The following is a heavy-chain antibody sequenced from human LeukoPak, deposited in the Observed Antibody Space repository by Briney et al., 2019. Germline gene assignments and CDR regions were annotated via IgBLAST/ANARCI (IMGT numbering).Heavy chain of an antibody. D-gene: IGHD5-12*01. CDR1: GYTFTGYY. V-gene: IGHV1-2*02. J-gene: IGHJ4*02. CDR2: INPNSGGT. Sequence: ASVKVSCMASGYTFTGYYMHWVRQAPGQGLEWMGWINPNSGGTNYAQKFQGRVTMTRDTSISTAYMELSRLRSDDTAVYYCARGHSGYDFDFDYWGQGTLVTVSS. CDR3: ARGHSGYDFDFDY.